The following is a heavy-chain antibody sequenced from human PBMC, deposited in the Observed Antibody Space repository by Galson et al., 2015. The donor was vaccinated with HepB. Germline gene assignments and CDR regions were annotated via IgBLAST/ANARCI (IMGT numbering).Heavy chain of an antibody. Sequence: SLRLSCAASGFTFSSYGMHWVRQAPGKGLEWVAVISYDGSNKYYADSVKGRFTISRDNSKNTLYLQMNSLRAEDTAVYYCAKDGMRNYGDYPDASGQRTLFAGSA. CDR2: ISYDGSNK. CDR1: GFTFSSYG. D-gene: IGHD4-17*01. J-gene: IGHJ5*02. CDR3: AKDGMRNYGDYPDA. V-gene: IGHV3-30*18.